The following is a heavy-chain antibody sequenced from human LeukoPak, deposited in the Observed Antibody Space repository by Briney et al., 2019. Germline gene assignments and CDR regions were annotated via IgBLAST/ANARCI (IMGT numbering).Heavy chain of an antibody. CDR3: ARANPVLMVSKYFQH. D-gene: IGHD2-8*01. V-gene: IGHV3-30*04. CDR2: VLSDGSDQ. Sequence: GGSLRLSCAASGFPFNTYAMKWVRQAPGKGLEWMAVVLSDGSDQYYADSVQGRFSISRDNSKNTLYLQMNSLRAKDTAVYYCARANPVLMVSKYFQHWGQGTLVTVSS. J-gene: IGHJ1*01. CDR1: GFPFNTYA.